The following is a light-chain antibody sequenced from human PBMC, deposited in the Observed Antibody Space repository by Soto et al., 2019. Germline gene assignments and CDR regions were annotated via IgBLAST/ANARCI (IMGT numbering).Light chain of an antibody. Sequence: EIVLTQSPGTLSLSPGERATLSCRASQSVSNNYLAWYQQKPGQAPRLLIYGASNGATGIPDRFSGSGSGTEFTLTISSLQSEDFAVYYCQQYDNWPQTFGQGTKVDIK. CDR2: GAS. J-gene: IGKJ1*01. CDR3: QQYDNWPQT. V-gene: IGKV3-20*01. CDR1: QSVSNNY.